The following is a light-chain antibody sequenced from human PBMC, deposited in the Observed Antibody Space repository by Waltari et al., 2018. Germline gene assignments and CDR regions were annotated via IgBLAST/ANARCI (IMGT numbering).Light chain of an antibody. CDR1: RSDIGSYNS. CDR2: DVS. CDR3: ISYTSSNTWV. V-gene: IGLV2-14*03. J-gene: IGLJ3*02. Sequence: QSALTQPASVPGSPGQSIPISCTGTRSDIGSYNSVAWYQRLPDKAPKVILYDVSKRPSGVSNRFSGSKSGNMASLTISGLQAEDEADYYCISYTSSNTWVFGGGTKLTVL.